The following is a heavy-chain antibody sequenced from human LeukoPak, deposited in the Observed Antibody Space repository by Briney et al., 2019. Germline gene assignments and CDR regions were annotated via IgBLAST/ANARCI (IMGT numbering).Heavy chain of an antibody. V-gene: IGHV1-18*01. J-gene: IGHJ4*02. D-gene: IGHD6-13*01. Sequence: LQGRVTMTTDTSTSTAYMELRSLRSVDTAVYYCARGGHTSSWYYFDYWGQGTLVTVSS. CDR3: ARGGHTSSWYYFDY.